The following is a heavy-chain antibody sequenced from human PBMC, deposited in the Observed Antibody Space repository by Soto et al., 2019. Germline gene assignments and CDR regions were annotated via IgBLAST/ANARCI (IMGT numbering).Heavy chain of an antibody. D-gene: IGHD3-10*01. J-gene: IGHJ4*02. CDR2: IIPIFGTP. CDR1: GGIFSTYA. V-gene: IGHV1-69*01. Sequence: QVQVIQSGAEVKKPGSSVKVSCQGSGGIFSTYAISWLRQAPGQGLEWMGGIIPIFGTPNYAQNFQGRVTMTADESTSTAYMELSGLRSEDTAVYYCARDRDDYGSGNYYNRIDFWGQGTLVTVSS. CDR3: ARDRDDYGSGNYYNRIDF.